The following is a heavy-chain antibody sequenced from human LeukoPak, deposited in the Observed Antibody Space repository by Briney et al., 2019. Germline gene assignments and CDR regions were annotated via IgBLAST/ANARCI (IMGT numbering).Heavy chain of an antibody. D-gene: IGHD3-16*01. CDR2: IYSGDST. Sequence: PGGSLRLSCAASGFTFSSNTMSWARQAPGKGLEWVPVIYSGDSTYYADSVKGRFTISRDNSKNTLYLQMNSLRAEDTAVYYCALQFGGSRFSVFDYWGQGTLVTVSS. CDR3: ALQFGGSRFSVFDY. CDR1: GFTFSSNT. J-gene: IGHJ4*02. V-gene: IGHV3-66*01.